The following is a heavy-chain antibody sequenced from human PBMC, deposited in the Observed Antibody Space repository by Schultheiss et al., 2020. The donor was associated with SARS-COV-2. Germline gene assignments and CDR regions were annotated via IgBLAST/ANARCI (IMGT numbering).Heavy chain of an antibody. CDR1: GFTFSSYA. CDR2: ISYDGSNK. J-gene: IGHJ6*02. D-gene: IGHD3-22*01. V-gene: IGHV3-30*14. Sequence: GGSLRLSCAASGFTFSSYAMHWVRQAPGKGLEWVAVISYDGSNKYYADSVKGRFTISRDNSKNTLYLQMNSLRAEDTAVYYCARDRHDYYDSSGYYGMDVWGQGTTVTVSS. CDR3: ARDRHDYYDSSGYYGMDV.